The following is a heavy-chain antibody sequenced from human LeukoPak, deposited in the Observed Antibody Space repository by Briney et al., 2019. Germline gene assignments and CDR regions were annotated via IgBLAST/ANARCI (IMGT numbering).Heavy chain of an antibody. J-gene: IGHJ4*02. V-gene: IGHV1-24*01. CDR2: FDPEDGET. CDR1: GYTLTELS. Sequence: ASVKVSCKVSGYTLTELSMHWVRQAPGKGLEWMGGFDPEDGETIYAQKFQGRVTMTEDTSTDTAYVELSSLRSEDTAVYYCATPPPLLRYFDWLQGFDYWGQGTLVTVSS. CDR3: ATPPPLLRYFDWLQGFDY. D-gene: IGHD3-9*01.